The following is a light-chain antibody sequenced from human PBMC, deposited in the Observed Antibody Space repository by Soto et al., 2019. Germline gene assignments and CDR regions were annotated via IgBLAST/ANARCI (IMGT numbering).Light chain of an antibody. V-gene: IGLV2-14*01. CDR3: SSYTSSSTYV. J-gene: IGLJ1*01. Sequence: QSALSQPASVSLSPGQSITISCTGTSSDVGGYKYVSWYQQHPGKAPKLMIYEVSNRPSGVSNRFSGSKSGNTASLTISGLQAEDEADYYCSSYTSSSTYVFGTGTKVTVL. CDR1: SSDVGGYKY. CDR2: EVS.